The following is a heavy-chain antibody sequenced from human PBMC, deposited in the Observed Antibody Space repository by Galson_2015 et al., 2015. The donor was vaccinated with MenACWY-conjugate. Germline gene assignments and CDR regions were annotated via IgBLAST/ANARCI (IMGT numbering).Heavy chain of an antibody. CDR1: GFTFSNAW. Sequence: SLRLSCAASGFTFSNAWMSWVRQAPGKGLEWVGRIKSKTDGGTTDYAAPVKGRFTISRDDSKNTLYLQMNSLKTEDTAVYYCTRVSTIVVVTAQPPTRAFDIWGQGTMVTVSS. J-gene: IGHJ3*02. CDR2: IKSKTDGGTT. V-gene: IGHV3-15*01. CDR3: TRVSTIVVVTAQPPTRAFDI. D-gene: IGHD2-21*02.